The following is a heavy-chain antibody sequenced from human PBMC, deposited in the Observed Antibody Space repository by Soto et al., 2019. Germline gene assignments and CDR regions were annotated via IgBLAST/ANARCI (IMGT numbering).Heavy chain of an antibody. D-gene: IGHD3-22*01. CDR1: GGSISSSSYY. CDR2: IYYSGST. Sequence: QLQLQESGPGLVKPSETLSLTCTVSGGSISSSSYYWGWIRQPPGKGLEWIGSIYYSGSTYYNPSLKSRVTISVDTSKNQFSLKLSSVTAADTAVYYCARQNSSGYRVFAFDIWGQGTMVTVSS. J-gene: IGHJ3*02. V-gene: IGHV4-39*01. CDR3: ARQNSSGYRVFAFDI.